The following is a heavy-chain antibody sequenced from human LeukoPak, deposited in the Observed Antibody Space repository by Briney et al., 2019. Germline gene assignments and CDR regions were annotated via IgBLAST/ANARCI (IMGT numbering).Heavy chain of an antibody. CDR3: ARDRYGCSGGSCYNNWFDP. D-gene: IGHD2-15*01. J-gene: IGHJ5*02. CDR1: GDSVSSNSAA. CDR2: TYYRSKWYN. Sequence: SQTLSLTCAISGDSVSSNSAAWNRIRQSPSRGLEWLGRTYYRSKWYNDYAVSVKSRITINPDTSKNQFSLQLNSVTPEDTAVYYCARDRYGCSGGSCYNNWFDPWGQGTLVTVSS. V-gene: IGHV6-1*01.